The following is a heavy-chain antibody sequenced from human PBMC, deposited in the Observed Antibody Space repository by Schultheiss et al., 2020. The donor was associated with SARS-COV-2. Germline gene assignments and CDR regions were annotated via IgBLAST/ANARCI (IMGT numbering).Heavy chain of an antibody. D-gene: IGHD3-3*01. CDR1: GFTFSSYS. Sequence: GGSLRLSCAASGFTFSSYSMNWVRQAPGKGLEWVGRIKSKTDGGTTDYAAPVKGRFTISRDDSKNTLYLQMNSLKTEDTAVYYCTTGTYYDFWSGYYLLDYWGQGTLVTVSS. CDR3: TTGTYYDFWSGYYLLDY. CDR2: IKSKTDGGTT. J-gene: IGHJ4*02. V-gene: IGHV3-15*01.